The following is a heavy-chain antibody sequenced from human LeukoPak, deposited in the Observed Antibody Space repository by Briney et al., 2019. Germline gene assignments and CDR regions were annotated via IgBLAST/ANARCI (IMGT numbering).Heavy chain of an antibody. Sequence: GGSLRLSCAASGFTFSTYAMHWVRQAPGKGLEWVSVISYDGTNKYYADSVMGRFTISRDNSVDTLYLQMNSLRADDTAVYYCVRGTDSSSWRVIDYWGQGTLVTVSS. V-gene: IGHV3-30-3*01. J-gene: IGHJ4*02. CDR2: ISYDGTNK. D-gene: IGHD6-13*01. CDR3: VRGTDSSSWRVIDY. CDR1: GFTFSTYA.